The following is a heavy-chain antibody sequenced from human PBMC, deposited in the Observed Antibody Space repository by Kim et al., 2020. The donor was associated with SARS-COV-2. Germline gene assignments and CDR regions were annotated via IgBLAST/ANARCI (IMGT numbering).Heavy chain of an antibody. D-gene: IGHD1-7*01. V-gene: IGHV4-34*01. CDR2: INHSGST. Sequence: SETLSLTCAVYGGSFSGYYWSWIRQPPGKGLEWIGEINHSGSTNYNPSLKSRVTISVDTSKNQFSLKLSSVTAADTAVYYCARGLMRTGTTSVTQPGSTPEIYYFDYWGQGTLVTVSS. J-gene: IGHJ4*02. CDR3: ARGLMRTGTTSVTQPGSTPEIYYFDY. CDR1: GGSFSGYY.